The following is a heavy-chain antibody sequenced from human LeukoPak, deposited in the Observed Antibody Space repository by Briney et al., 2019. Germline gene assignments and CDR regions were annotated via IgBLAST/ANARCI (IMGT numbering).Heavy chain of an antibody. CDR3: ARITDYYGMDV. CDR2: VNPSAAST. V-gene: IGHV1-46*01. Sequence: PEASEKVSCKASVYTFTSYYMHWVRQAPGQGLEWMGIVNPSAASTTYAQKFQGRVTMTRDTSTSTVYMELSSLRSDDTAVYYGARITDYYGMDVWGQGTTVTVSS. J-gene: IGHJ6*02. D-gene: IGHD3-10*01. CDR1: VYTFTSYY.